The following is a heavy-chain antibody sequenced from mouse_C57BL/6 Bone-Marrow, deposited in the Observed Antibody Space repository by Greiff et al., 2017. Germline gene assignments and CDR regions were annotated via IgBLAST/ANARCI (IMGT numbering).Heavy chain of an antibody. D-gene: IGHD6-2*01. CDR1: GYAFSSSW. J-gene: IGHJ2*01. Sequence: VKLMESGPELVKPGASVKISCKASGYAFSSSWMNWVKQRPGKGLEWIGRIYPGDGDTNYNGKFKGKATLTADKYSSTAYMQLSSLTSEDSAVYFCAISPDYWGQGTTLTVSS. CDR3: AISPDY. CDR2: IYPGDGDT. V-gene: IGHV1-82*01.